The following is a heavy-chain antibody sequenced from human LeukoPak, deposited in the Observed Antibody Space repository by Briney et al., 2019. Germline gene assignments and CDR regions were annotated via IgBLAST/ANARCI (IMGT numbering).Heavy chain of an antibody. CDR3: ARGTTVPPSSPIDY. V-gene: IGHV3-21*01. D-gene: IGHD4-17*01. J-gene: IGHJ4*02. CDR1: GFTFSSYS. Sequence: GGSLRLSCAASGFTFSSYSMNWVRQAPGKGLEWVSSISSSSSYIYYADSVKGRFTISRDNAKNSLYLQMNSLRAEDTAVYYCARGTTVPPSSPIDYWGQGTLVTVSS. CDR2: ISSSSSYI.